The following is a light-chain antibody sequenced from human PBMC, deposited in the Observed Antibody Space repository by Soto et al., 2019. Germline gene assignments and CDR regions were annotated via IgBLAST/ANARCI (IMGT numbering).Light chain of an antibody. CDR2: DAS. Sequence: IVLTHSLAAVSVNQGEGATLSCRAIQSVRNNYLAWYQQKPGQAPRLLIYDASTRATGIPARFSGSGSGTEFTLTISSLQSEDFAVYYCHQYNNWPPWTFGQGTKVDIK. CDR1: QSVRNN. J-gene: IGKJ1*01. V-gene: IGKV3-15*01. CDR3: HQYNNWPPWT.